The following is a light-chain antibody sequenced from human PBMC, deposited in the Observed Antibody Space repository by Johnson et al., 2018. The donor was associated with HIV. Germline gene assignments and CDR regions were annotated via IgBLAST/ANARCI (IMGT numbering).Light chain of an antibody. CDR1: SSDMGNYA. Sequence: QPVLTQPPSVSAAPGQKVTISCSGSSSDMGNYAVSWYQQLPGTAPKLLIYEDNKRPSGIPDRFSGSKSGATATLGIPGLQTGDEADYYCGIWDASLSPLYVFGSGTTITVL. V-gene: IGLV1-51*02. J-gene: IGLJ1*01. CDR2: EDN. CDR3: GIWDASLSPLYV.